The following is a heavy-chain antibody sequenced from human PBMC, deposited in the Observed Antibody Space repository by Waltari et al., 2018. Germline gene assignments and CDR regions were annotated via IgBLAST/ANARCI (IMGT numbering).Heavy chain of an antibody. CDR3: AARREWELPFDY. Sequence: EVQLVESGGGLIQPGGSLRLSCAASGFTVSSHYMSWVRQAPGKGLEWVSVIYSGGSTYYADSVKGRFTISRDNSKNTLYLQMNSLRAEDTAVYYCAARREWELPFDYWGQGTLVTVSS. CDR2: IYSGGST. D-gene: IGHD1-26*01. V-gene: IGHV3-53*01. CDR1: GFTVSSHY. J-gene: IGHJ4*02.